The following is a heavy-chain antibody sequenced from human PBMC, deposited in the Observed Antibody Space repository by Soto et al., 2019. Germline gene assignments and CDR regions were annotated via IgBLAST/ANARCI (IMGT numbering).Heavy chain of an antibody. Sequence: QVQLVESGGGVFQPGRSLRLSCAASGFTFSSYGMHWVRQAPGKGLEWVAVISYDGSNKYYADSVKGRFTISRDNSKNTLYLQMNSLRAEDTAVYYCASSLYYYDSSDYSGHLKVDYWGQGKLVTVSS. CDR1: GFTFSSYG. J-gene: IGHJ4*02. V-gene: IGHV3-30*03. CDR3: ASSLYYYDSSDYSGHLKVDY. CDR2: ISYDGSNK. D-gene: IGHD3-22*01.